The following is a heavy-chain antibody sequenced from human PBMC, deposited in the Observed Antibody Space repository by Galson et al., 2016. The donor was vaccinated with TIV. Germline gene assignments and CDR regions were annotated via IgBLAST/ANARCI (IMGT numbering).Heavy chain of an antibody. CDR3: ARGRGGEYFDY. Sequence: SLRLSCAASEFVFSSFWMTWVRQAPGKGLEWVAYIKQDGSEKYYVDSVKGRFTISRDNAKNSMYLQMNSLRAEDTAVHYCARGRGGEYFDYWGQGTLVTVSS. CDR1: EFVFSSFW. D-gene: IGHD3-16*01. V-gene: IGHV3-7*03. J-gene: IGHJ4*02. CDR2: IKQDGSEK.